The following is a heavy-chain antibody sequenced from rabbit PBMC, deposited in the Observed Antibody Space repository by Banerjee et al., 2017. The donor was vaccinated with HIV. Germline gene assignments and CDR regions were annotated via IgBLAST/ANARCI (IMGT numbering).Heavy chain of an antibody. Sequence: QEQLVESGGGLVQPEGSLTLTCTASGFSWGNNYWIHWVRQAPGKGLEWIGCIYAGSGGSTYYARWAKGRFTISKTSSTTVTLQMTSLTAADTATYFCARDLAGVIGWKFNLWGQGTLV. CDR2: IYAGSGGST. CDR1: GFSWGNNYW. V-gene: IGHV1S45*01. CDR3: ARDLAGVIGWKFNL. D-gene: IGHD4-1*01. J-gene: IGHJ4*01.